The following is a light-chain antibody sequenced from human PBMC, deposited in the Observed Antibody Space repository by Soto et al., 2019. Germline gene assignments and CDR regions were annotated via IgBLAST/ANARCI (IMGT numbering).Light chain of an antibody. V-gene: IGKV3-15*01. CDR2: GAS. CDR1: QSVGSN. J-gene: IGKJ1*01. CDR3: QQYNNWPLT. Sequence: EMVMTQSPATLSVSPGERATLSCRASQSVGSNLAWYQQKPGQAPRLLIYGASTRATGIPARFSGSGSGTDFTLTISSLQSEDFVVYYCQQYNNWPLTFGQGTKVEIK.